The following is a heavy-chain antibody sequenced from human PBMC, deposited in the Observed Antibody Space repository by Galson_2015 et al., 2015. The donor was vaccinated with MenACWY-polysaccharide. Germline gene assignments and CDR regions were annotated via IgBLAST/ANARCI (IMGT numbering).Heavy chain of an antibody. D-gene: IGHD2-2*01. CDR1: GSRFSNSA. CDR3: AREGSRIVFHAFDI. J-gene: IGHJ3*02. V-gene: IGHV3-33*01. Sequence: SLRLSCAASGSRFSNSAMHWVRQAPGKGLEWVAVIQYDGSNKVYADSVKGRFTISRDNSKNTVFLEMNTLGVEDTAVYYCAREGSRIVFHAFDIWGQETMVTVSS. CDR2: IQYDGSNK.